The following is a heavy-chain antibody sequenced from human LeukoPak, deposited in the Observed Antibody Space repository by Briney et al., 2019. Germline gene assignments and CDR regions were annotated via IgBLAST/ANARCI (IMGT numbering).Heavy chain of an antibody. CDR3: ARHPGAFDI. CDR2: IYGGGGT. J-gene: IGHJ3*02. CDR1: GFAFSSNY. Sequence: GGSLRLSCAASGFAFSSNYMNWVRQAPGKGLEWVSVIYGGGGTYYADSVKGRFTISRDNSKNTLYLQMNSLRAEDTAVYYCARHPGAFDIWGQGTMVTVSS. V-gene: IGHV3-53*01.